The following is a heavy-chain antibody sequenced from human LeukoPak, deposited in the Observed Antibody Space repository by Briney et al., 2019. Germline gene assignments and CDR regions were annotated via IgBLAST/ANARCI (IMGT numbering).Heavy chain of an antibody. J-gene: IGHJ4*02. V-gene: IGHV3-7*01. CDR1: GFTFSSYW. CDR3: AKDLIGSSGWLYYFDY. D-gene: IGHD6-19*01. Sequence: GGSLRLSCAASGFTFSSYWMRWVRQAPGKGGEWVAKIKEDGSEKYYVDSVRGRFTISRDNAKNSVYLQMNSLRAEDTAVYYCAKDLIGSSGWLYYFDYWGQGTLVTVSS. CDR2: IKEDGSEK.